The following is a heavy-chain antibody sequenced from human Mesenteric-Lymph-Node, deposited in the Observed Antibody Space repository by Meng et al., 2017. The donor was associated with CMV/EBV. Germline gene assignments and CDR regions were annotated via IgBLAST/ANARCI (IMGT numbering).Heavy chain of an antibody. CDR1: GYRFTGYY. V-gene: IGHV1-2*02. Sequence: ASVKVSCKASGYRFTGYYMHWVRQAPGQGLEWMGWINPTSGGTNYAQKFQGRVTMTRDTSTNTAYMELTRLRSDDTALYYCAKDGGSYLDYYFDYWGQGTLVTVSS. J-gene: IGHJ4*02. D-gene: IGHD1-26*01. CDR2: INPTSGGT. CDR3: AKDGGSYLDYYFDY.